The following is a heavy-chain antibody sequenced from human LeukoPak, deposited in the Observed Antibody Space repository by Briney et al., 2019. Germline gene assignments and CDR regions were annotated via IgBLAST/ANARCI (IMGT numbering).Heavy chain of an antibody. CDR3: AKIGAHDAFDI. J-gene: IGHJ3*02. Sequence: GGSLRLSCAASGFTVSSNYMSWVRQAPGKGLEWVSAISGSGGSTYYADSVKGRFTISRGNSKNTLYLQMNSLRAEDTAVYYCAKIGAHDAFDIWGQGTMVTVSS. CDR2: ISGSGGST. V-gene: IGHV3-23*01. D-gene: IGHD1-26*01. CDR1: GFTVSSNY.